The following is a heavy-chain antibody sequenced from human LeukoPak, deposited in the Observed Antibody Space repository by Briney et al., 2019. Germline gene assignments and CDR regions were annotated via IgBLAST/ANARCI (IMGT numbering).Heavy chain of an antibody. V-gene: IGHV3-15*01. CDR3: TTGPEWVGLDY. J-gene: IGHJ4*02. CDR2: IKSKTDGGTT. D-gene: IGHD6-19*01. CDR1: GLTFSDAW. Sequence: GGSLRLSCAASGLTFSDAWMSWVRRAPGKGLEWVGRIKSKTDGGTTDYAAPVKGRFTISRDDSKNTLYLQMNSLKTEVTAVYYCTTGPEWVGLDYWGKGTLVTVSS.